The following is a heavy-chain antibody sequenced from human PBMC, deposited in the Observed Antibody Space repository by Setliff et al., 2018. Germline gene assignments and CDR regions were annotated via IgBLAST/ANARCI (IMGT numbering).Heavy chain of an antibody. Sequence: SCKASGGSFSSYGISWVRQAPGQGLEWMGGTIPIFGSTNSAQKFQDRVTIITDESTSTAYMELRSLRTEDTAVYYCAREGVDTRSSTDYRYYMDVWGKGTTVTVSS. V-gene: IGHV1-69*05. J-gene: IGHJ6*03. D-gene: IGHD5-18*01. CDR1: GGSFSSYG. CDR3: AREGVDTRSSTDYRYYMDV. CDR2: TIPIFGST.